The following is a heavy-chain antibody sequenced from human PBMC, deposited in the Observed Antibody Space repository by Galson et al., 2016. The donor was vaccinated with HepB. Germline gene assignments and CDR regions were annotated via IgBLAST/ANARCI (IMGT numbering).Heavy chain of an antibody. CDR3: ARGDNPDYGDYASAYYYMDV. D-gene: IGHD4-17*01. CDR2: INHSGST. J-gene: IGHJ6*03. CDR1: GGSFSGYY. V-gene: IGHV4-34*01. Sequence: TLSLTCAVYGGSFSGYYWSWIRQPPGKGLEWIGEINHSGSTHYNPSLKSRVTISVDTSKNQFSLKLSSVTAADTAVYYCARGDNPDYGDYASAYYYMDVRGKGTTVTGSS.